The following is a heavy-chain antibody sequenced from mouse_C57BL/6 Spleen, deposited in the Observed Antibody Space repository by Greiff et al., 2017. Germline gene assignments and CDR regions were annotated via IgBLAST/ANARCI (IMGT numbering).Heavy chain of an antibody. J-gene: IGHJ4*01. D-gene: IGHD1-1*01. V-gene: IGHV14-3*01. CDR1: GFNIKNTY. Sequence: EVQLQQSVAALVRPGASVKLSCTASGFNIKNTYMHWVKQRPEPGLEWIGRLDPANGNSKHAPKFQGKATITADTSSNTAYLQLSSLTSEDTASYYCASLSITTVVATDYWGQGTSVTVSS. CDR2: LDPANGNS. CDR3: ASLSITTVVATDY.